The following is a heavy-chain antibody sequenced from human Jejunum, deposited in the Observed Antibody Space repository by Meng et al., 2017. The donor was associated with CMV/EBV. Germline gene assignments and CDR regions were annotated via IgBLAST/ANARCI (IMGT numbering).Heavy chain of an antibody. D-gene: IGHD2-15*01. J-gene: IGHJ6*02. CDR2: MNPNNGNT. Sequence: SGYTFTSSDINGVRQATGQGLEWMGWMNPNNGNTGYGQKFQGRVTLTRNTAISTAYMELSSLRSEDTAVYYCLLTPRRVGHGMDVWGQGTTVTVSS. CDR1: GYTFTSSD. CDR3: LLTPRRVGHGMDV. V-gene: IGHV1-8*01.